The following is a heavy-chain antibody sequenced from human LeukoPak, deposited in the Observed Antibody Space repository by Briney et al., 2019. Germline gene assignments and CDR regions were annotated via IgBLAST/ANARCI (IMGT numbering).Heavy chain of an antibody. Sequence: GASVKVSCKASGYTFTSYYIHWVRQAPGQGLEWMGWIDPDSGGSNCAQKFQGRVTMTRATSITTAYMDLGSLRYDDTAVYYCARGYYYGSGGRGRLDVWGQGTTVIVSS. CDR1: GYTFTSYY. CDR2: IDPDSGGS. CDR3: ARGYYYGSGGRGRLDV. J-gene: IGHJ6*02. V-gene: IGHV1-2*02. D-gene: IGHD3-10*01.